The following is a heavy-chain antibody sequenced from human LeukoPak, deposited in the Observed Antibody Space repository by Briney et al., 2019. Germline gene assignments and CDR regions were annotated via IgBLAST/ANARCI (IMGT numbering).Heavy chain of an antibody. CDR2: ISYDGSNK. V-gene: IGHV3-30-3*01. Sequence: GGSLRLSCAASGFTFSSYAMHWVRQAPGKGLEWEAVISYDGSNKYYADSVKGRFTISRDNSKNTLYLQMNSLRAEDTAVYYCARDLHDSSGYYWGAFDIWGQGTMVTVSS. J-gene: IGHJ3*02. CDR3: ARDLHDSSGYYWGAFDI. CDR1: GFTFSSYA. D-gene: IGHD3-22*01.